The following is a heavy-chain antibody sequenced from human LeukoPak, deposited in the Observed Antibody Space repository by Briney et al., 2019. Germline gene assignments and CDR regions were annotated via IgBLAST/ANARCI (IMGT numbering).Heavy chain of an antibody. CDR2: IYYSGST. J-gene: IGHJ4*02. D-gene: IGHD3-10*01. V-gene: IGHV4-59*01. CDR1: GGSISSYY. CDR3: ARVKPPWFGELLFDY. Sequence: SETLSLTCTVSGGSISSYYWSWIRQPPGKGLEWIGYIYYSGSTNYNPSLKSRVTISVDTSKNQFSPKLSSVTAADTAVYYCARVKPPWFGELLFDYWGQGTLVTVSS.